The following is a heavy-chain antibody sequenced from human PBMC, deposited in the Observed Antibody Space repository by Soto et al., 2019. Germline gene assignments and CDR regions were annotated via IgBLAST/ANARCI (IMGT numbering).Heavy chain of an antibody. V-gene: IGHV3-30-3*01. CDR3: ARDVLSEYGTDV. CDR1: GFTFSSYA. CDR2: ISYDGSNK. Sequence: PGGSLRLSCAASGFTFSSYAMHWVRQAPGKGLEWVAVISYDGSNKYYADSVKGRFTISRDNSKNTLYLQMNSLRAEDTAVYYCARDVLSEYGTDVWGQGTTVTVSS. D-gene: IGHD3-10*02. J-gene: IGHJ6*02.